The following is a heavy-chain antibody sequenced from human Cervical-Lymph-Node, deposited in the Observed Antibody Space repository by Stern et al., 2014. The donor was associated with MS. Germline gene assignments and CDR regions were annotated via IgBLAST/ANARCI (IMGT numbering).Heavy chain of an antibody. CDR3: ARAGVGMGAFDY. CDR1: VGTFTSYA. J-gene: IGHJ4*02. Sequence: VQLVESGAEVKKPGSSVKVSCKASVGTFTSYAISWVRQAPGQGLEWMGGIIPIFGTANYAQKFQGRVTITADESTSTAYMELSSLRSEDTAVYYCARAGVGMGAFDYWGQGTLVTVSS. CDR2: IIPIFGTA. V-gene: IGHV1-69*01. D-gene: IGHD3-3*01.